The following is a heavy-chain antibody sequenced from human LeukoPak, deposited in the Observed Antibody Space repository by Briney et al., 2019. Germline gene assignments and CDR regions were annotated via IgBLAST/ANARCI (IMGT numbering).Heavy chain of an antibody. Sequence: GGSLRLSCAASGFTFSSYAMHWVRQAPGKGLEWVAVISYDGSNKYYADSVKGRFTISRDNSKNTLYLQMNSLRAEDTAVYYCASATGGSGSYPDLLYYYCGMDVWGKGTTVTVSS. CDR3: ASATGGSGSYPDLLYYYCGMDV. J-gene: IGHJ6*04. D-gene: IGHD3-10*01. V-gene: IGHV3-30*04. CDR1: GFTFSSYA. CDR2: ISYDGSNK.